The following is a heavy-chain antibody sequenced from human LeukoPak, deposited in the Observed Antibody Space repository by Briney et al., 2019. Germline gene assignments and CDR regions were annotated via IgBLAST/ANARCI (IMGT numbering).Heavy chain of an antibody. D-gene: IGHD3-22*01. Sequence: SETLSLTCTVSGGSISSSSYYWGWIRQPPGKGLEWIGTIYYSGSTYYNPSLKSRVTISVDMSKNQFSLKLSSVTAADTAVYYCARDPRPYYYDSSGYGNWFDPWGQGTLVTVSS. CDR3: ARDPRPYYYDSSGYGNWFDP. CDR2: IYYSGST. J-gene: IGHJ5*02. V-gene: IGHV4-39*07. CDR1: GGSISSSSYY.